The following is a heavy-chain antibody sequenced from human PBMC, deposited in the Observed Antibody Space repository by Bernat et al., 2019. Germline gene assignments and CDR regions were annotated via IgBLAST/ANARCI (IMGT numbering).Heavy chain of an antibody. V-gene: IGHV4-31*11. J-gene: IGHJ4*02. Sequence: QVQLQESGPELVKPSQTLSLTCAVSGGSISSGDYSWSWIRQLPGKGLEWIGYIYYTGSTYYNPSLKSRLTISVDTSKNQFSLKLTSVTAADTAVYYCARGGTPVTDYYFDYWGQGTLVTVSS. D-gene: IGHD4-11*01. CDR2: IYYTGST. CDR3: ARGGTPVTDYYFDY. CDR1: GGSISSGDYS.